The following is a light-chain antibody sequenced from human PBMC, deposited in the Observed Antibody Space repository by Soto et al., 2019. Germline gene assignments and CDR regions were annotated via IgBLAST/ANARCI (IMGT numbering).Light chain of an antibody. CDR1: QGIRND. J-gene: IGKJ1*01. V-gene: IGKV1-17*01. Sequence: IQMTQSPSSLSASVGDRVTITCLASQGIRNDLGWYQQKPGKAPKRXXYAASSLQGGVPSRFSVIGSGTEFTLTLSRLQNEDFATYDCLQHNIYTRTFGQGTKV. CDR3: LQHNIYTRT. CDR2: AAS.